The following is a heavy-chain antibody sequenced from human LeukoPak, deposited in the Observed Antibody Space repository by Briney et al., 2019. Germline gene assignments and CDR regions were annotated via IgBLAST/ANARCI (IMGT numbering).Heavy chain of an antibody. CDR1: GFTFSDYY. CDR2: ISSSDSTI. V-gene: IGHV3-11*04. CDR3: ARAPGGGCSSTSCYTDYYYYMDV. D-gene: IGHD2-2*02. Sequence: GGSLRLSCAASGFTFSDYYMNWVRQAPGKGLEWVSYISSSDSTIYYANSVQGRFTIPRDNAKNSLFLQMNSQRAEDTAVYYCARAPGGGCSSTSCYTDYYYYMDVWGKGTTVTVSS. J-gene: IGHJ6*03.